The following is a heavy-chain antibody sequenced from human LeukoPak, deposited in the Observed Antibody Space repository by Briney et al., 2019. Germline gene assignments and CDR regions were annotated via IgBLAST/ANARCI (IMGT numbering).Heavy chain of an antibody. CDR3: ARVAGYYFDY. CDR1: GFTFSTYA. J-gene: IGHJ4*02. Sequence: SGGSLRLSCAASGFTFSTYAMSWVRQAPGKGLEWVSAIDSTGGNTYYADSVKGRFTISRDNSKNTLYLQMNSLRAEDTAVYYCARVAGYYFDYWGQGTLVTVSS. V-gene: IGHV3-23*01. CDR2: IDSTGGNT.